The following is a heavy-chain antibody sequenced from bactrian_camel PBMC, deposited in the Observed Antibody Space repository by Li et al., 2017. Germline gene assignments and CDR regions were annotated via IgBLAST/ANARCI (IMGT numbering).Heavy chain of an antibody. CDR1: GSFGNTWC. J-gene: IGHJ4*01. CDR2: IYPRANRT. V-gene: IGHV3S54*01. Sequence: HVQLVESGGGSVQAGGSLRLTCEGSGSFGNTWCMGWFRQAPGQQREGVAAIYPRANRTFYADSVKGRFTVSHAEAENTVYLQMSNLKPEDTAMYYCAADFSDCAVFSDRMVNGLAYGFDIYGQGTQVTVS. D-gene: IGHD1*01.